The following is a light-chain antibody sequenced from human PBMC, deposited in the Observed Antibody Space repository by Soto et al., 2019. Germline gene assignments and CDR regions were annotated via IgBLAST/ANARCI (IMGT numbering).Light chain of an antibody. Sequence: DIKMSQSPSTLSGSVGDRVTITCRASQTISGWLAWYQQKPGKAPKLLIYKASTLKSGVPSRFSGSGSGTEFTLTISSLQPDDFATYYCQQYNSYSPWTFGQGTKVDIK. CDR2: KAS. J-gene: IGKJ1*01. V-gene: IGKV1-5*03. CDR1: QTISGW. CDR3: QQYNSYSPWT.